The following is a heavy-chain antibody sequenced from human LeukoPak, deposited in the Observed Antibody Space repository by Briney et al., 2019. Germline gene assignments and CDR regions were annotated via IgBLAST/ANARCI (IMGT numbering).Heavy chain of an antibody. CDR1: GFTFGSYA. D-gene: IGHD6-19*01. Sequence: LSGGSLRLSCAASGFTFGSYAMHWVRQAPGKGLEWVAVISYDGSNKYYADSVKGRFTISRDNSKNTLYLQMNSLRAEDTAVYYCARDPIVYSSGWYFDYWGQGTLVTVSS. CDR2: ISYDGSNK. V-gene: IGHV3-30-3*01. CDR3: ARDPIVYSSGWYFDY. J-gene: IGHJ4*02.